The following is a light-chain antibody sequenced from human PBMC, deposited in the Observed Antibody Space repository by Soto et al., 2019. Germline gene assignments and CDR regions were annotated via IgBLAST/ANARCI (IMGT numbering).Light chain of an antibody. J-gene: IGKJ2*01. CDR1: QSISSW. V-gene: IGKV1-5*03. CDR2: KAS. Sequence: DIQMTQSPSTLSASVGDRVTITCRASQSISSWLAWYQQKPGKAPKVLIYKASSLESGVPSRFSGSGSGTKFTLTISSLQPDDFATYYCQQYHSLNTFGQGTKLEI. CDR3: QQYHSLNT.